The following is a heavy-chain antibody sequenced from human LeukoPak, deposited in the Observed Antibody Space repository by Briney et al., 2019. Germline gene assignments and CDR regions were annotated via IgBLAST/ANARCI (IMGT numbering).Heavy chain of an antibody. J-gene: IGHJ6*03. CDR3: ARRGYSSSWYYYYYYMDV. CDR2: IYHSGST. Sequence: SETLSLTCTVSGYSISSGYYWGWIRQPPGKGLEWIGSIYHSGSTYYNPSLKSRVTISVDTSKNQFSLKLSSVTAADTAVYYCARRGYSSSWYYYYYYMDVWGKGTTVTISS. V-gene: IGHV4-38-2*02. D-gene: IGHD6-13*01. CDR1: GYSISSGYY.